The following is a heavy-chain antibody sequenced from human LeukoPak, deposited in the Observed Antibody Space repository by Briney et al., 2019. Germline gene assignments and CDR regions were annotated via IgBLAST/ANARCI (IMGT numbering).Heavy chain of an antibody. CDR1: GFTFSSYA. Sequence: GGSLRLSCAASGFTFSSYAMHWVRQAPGKGLEWVAVISYDGSNKYYADSVKGRFTISRDNSKNTLYLQMNSLRAEDTAVYYCARGGPWRAGPDIVVVPAARLRYYFDCWGQGTLVTVSS. J-gene: IGHJ4*02. V-gene: IGHV3-30*04. CDR2: ISYDGSNK. CDR3: ARGGPWRAGPDIVVVPAARLRYYFDC. D-gene: IGHD2-2*01.